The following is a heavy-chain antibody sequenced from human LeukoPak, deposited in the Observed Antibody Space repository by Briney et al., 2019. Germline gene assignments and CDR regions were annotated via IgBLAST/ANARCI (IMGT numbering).Heavy chain of an antibody. Sequence: PSETPSLTCSVSGGSISSGGYYWSWIRQHPGRGLEWIGYSYYSGSTDYNPSLKRRVTISVDTSKNQFSLRLSSVTAADTAVYYCASARSGAVAATVLDYWGQGTLVTVSS. CDR1: GGSISSGGYY. D-gene: IGHD6-19*01. CDR3: ASARSGAVAATVLDY. CDR2: SYYSGST. J-gene: IGHJ4*02. V-gene: IGHV4-31*03.